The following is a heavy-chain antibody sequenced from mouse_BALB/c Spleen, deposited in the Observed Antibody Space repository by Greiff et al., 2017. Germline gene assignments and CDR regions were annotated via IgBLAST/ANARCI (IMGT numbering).Heavy chain of an antibody. CDR3: ARSGSSYDWYFDV. D-gene: IGHD1-1*01. Sequence: EVKLLESGPGLVKPSQSLSLTCTVTGYSITSDYAWNWIRQFPGNKLEWMGYISYSGSTSYNPSLKSRISITRDTSKNQFFLQLNSVTTEDTATYYCARSGSSYDWYFDVWGAGTTVTVSS. CDR1: GYSITSDYA. CDR2: ISYSGST. V-gene: IGHV3-2*02. J-gene: IGHJ1*01.